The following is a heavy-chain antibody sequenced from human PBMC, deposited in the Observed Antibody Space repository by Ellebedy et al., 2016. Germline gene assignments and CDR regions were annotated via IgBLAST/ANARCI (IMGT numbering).Heavy chain of an antibody. CDR3: AREIIAFDY. CDR1: GFTFDDYA. J-gene: IGHJ4*02. CDR2: ISWNSGSI. V-gene: IGHV3-9*01. Sequence: GGSLRLSCAASGFTFDDYAMHWVRQAPGKGLEWVSGISWNSGSIGYADSVKGRFTISRDNAKNSLYLQMNSLRVEDTAVYYCAREIIAFDYWGQGTLVTVSS.